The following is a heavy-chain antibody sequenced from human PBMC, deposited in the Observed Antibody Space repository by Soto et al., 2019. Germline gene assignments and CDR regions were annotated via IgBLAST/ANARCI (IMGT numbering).Heavy chain of an antibody. J-gene: IGHJ4*02. V-gene: IGHV4-34*01. CDR3: ARGKLSDYVWGSYRYHFEY. CDR2: INHSVST. D-gene: IGHD3-16*02. CDR1: GGSFSGYY. Sequence: SDTLSLTCAVYGGSFSGYYWSWIRQPPGKGLEWIGEINHSVSTNYNPSLKSRVTISVDTSKNQFSLKLSSVTAADTAVYYCARGKLSDYVWGSYRYHFEYWGQGTAVTVSS.